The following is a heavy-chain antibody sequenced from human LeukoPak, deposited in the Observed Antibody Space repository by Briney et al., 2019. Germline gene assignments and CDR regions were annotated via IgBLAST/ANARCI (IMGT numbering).Heavy chain of an antibody. J-gene: IGHJ3*02. Sequence: SVTLSLTCTVSGGSISSGGYYWSWIRQPPGKGLEWIGYIYHSGSTYYNPSLKSRVTISVDRSKNQFSLKLSSVTAADTAVYYCARSHIVVVPAAPKDDAFDIWGQGTMVTVSS. CDR2: IYHSGST. V-gene: IGHV4-30-2*01. CDR1: GGSISSGGYY. CDR3: ARSHIVVVPAAPKDDAFDI. D-gene: IGHD2-2*01.